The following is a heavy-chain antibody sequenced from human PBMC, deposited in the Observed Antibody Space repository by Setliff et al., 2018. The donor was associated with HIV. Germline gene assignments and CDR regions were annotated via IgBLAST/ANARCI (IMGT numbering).Heavy chain of an antibody. D-gene: IGHD3-3*01. CDR2: IHSSGTT. CDR1: GGSISGYY. Sequence: SETLSLTCTVSGGSISGYYWSWIRQPPGKGLEWIGSIHSSGTTDYNPSLKSRVAMSVDTSRSQFSLKLRSVTAADTAIYYCARHKTHYDFYAFDVWGQGTMVTVSS. J-gene: IGHJ3*01. V-gene: IGHV4-59*04. CDR3: ARHKTHYDFYAFDV.